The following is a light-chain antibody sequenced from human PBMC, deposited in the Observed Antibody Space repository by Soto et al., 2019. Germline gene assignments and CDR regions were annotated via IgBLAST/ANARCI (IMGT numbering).Light chain of an antibody. Sequence: SYELTQPPSVSAAPGQTASITCGGNNIGNKNVYWYQQKPGQAPLLVIYDDSDRPSGIPERFSGSNSANTASLTIRGVGVGDEADYFCQVWATSSDHVVFGGGTKLTVL. J-gene: IGLJ2*01. V-gene: IGLV3-21*02. CDR1: NIGNKN. CDR2: DDS. CDR3: QVWATSSDHVV.